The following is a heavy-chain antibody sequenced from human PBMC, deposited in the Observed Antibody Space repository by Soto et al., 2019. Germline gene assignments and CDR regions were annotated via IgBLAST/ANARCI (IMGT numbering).Heavy chain of an antibody. V-gene: IGHV1-58*01. CDR1: GFTFTSSA. J-gene: IGHJ4*02. D-gene: IGHD3-3*01. CDR3: AAGHYDFWSGYYTDQY. Sequence: VASVKVSCKASGFTFTSSAVQWVRQARGQRLEWIGWIVVGSGNTNYAQKFQEGVTITRDMSTSTAYMELSSLRSEDTAVYYCAAGHYDFWSGYYTDQYWGQGTLVTVSS. CDR2: IVVGSGNT.